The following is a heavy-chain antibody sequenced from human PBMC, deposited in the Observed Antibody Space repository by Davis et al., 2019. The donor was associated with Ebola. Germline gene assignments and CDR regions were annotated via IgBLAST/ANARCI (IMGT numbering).Heavy chain of an antibody. V-gene: IGHV3-30-3*01. CDR3: ARDSGEGYSSSPDY. D-gene: IGHD6-13*01. J-gene: IGHJ4*02. CDR2: ISYDGSNK. CDR1: GFTFSSYA. Sequence: PGGSLRLSCAASGFTFSSYAMHWVRQAPGKGLEWVAVISYDGSNKYYADSVKGRFTISRDNSKNTLYLQMNSLRAEDTAVYYCARDSGEGYSSSPDYWGQGTLVTVSS.